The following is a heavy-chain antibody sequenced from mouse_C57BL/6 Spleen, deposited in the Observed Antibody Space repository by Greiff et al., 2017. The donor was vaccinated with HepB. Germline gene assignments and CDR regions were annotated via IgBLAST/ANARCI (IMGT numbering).Heavy chain of an antibody. D-gene: IGHD4-1*01. Sequence: PVKQSGAELVRPGASVTLSCKASGYTFTDYEMHWVKQTPVHGLEWIGAIDPETGGTAYNQKFKGKAILTADKSSSTAYMELRSLTSEDSAVYYCTTGLAYWGQGTLVTVSA. CDR3: TTGLAY. J-gene: IGHJ3*01. CDR1: GYTFTDYE. CDR2: IDPETGGT. V-gene: IGHV1-15*01.